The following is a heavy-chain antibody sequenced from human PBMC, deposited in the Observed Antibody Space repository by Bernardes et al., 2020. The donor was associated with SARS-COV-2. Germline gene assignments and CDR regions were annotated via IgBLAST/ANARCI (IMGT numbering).Heavy chain of an antibody. CDR3: ARLIRRIVAVTGAFDI. Sequence: GESLKISCKGSEYSFTSYWIGWVRQMPGKGLEWMGIIYPGDAETRYSPSFQGQVTISADKSINTAYLQWSSLKASDTAMYYCARLIRRIVAVTGAFDIWGQGTMVTVSS. CDR1: EYSFTSYW. J-gene: IGHJ3*02. V-gene: IGHV5-51*01. D-gene: IGHD3-22*01. CDR2: IYPGDAET.